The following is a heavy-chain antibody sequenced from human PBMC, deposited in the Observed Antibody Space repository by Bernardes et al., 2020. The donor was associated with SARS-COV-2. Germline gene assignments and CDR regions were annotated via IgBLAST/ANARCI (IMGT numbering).Heavy chain of an antibody. CDR2: ISATSSYI. D-gene: IGHD5-12*01. CDR3: ARGGDGGIVAAAMGV. Sequence: GGSLRLSCAASGFSFSVYSMNWVRQAPGKGLEWVSSISATSSYIYYADSVRGRFTISRDNAKNSMYLQMNSLRAEDTAVYYCARGGDGGIVAAAMGVWGPGTTVTVSS. V-gene: IGHV3-21*01. CDR1: GFSFSVYS. J-gene: IGHJ6*02.